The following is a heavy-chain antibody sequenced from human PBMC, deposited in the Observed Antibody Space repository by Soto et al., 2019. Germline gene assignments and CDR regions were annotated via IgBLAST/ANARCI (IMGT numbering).Heavy chain of an antibody. D-gene: IGHD2-15*01. CDR2: MFYSGLT. V-gene: IGHV4-39*01. Sequence: PSETLSLTCSVSGYSVTSIDYYRAWIRQPPGKGLEWIGSMFYSGLTYYNPSLKSRVTLSVDTSKNQFSVRLNSVTAADTAVYYCAPLSVSLSGPYGIHVWGQGTTVTVSS. CDR3: APLSVSLSGPYGIHV. J-gene: IGHJ6*02. CDR1: GYSVTSIDYY.